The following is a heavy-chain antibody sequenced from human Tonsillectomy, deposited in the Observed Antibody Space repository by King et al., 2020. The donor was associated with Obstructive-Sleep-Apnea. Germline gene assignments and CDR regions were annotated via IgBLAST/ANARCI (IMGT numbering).Heavy chain of an antibody. Sequence: VQLVESGGGLVQPGGSLRISCAASGFTLSSYSMHWVRQAPGKGLEWVSYISTADTVYYADSVEGRFTISRDNDKNSLFLQMSSLRAEDTAVYYCARDEDYFGPGSYRGEVDGMDVWGQGTTVIVSS. D-gene: IGHD3-10*01. CDR3: ARDEDYFGPGSYRGEVDGMDV. CDR1: GFTLSSYS. J-gene: IGHJ6*02. V-gene: IGHV3-48*01. CDR2: ISTADTV.